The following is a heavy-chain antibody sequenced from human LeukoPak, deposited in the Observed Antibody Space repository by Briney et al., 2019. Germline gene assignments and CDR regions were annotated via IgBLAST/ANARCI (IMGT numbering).Heavy chain of an antibody. CDR3: ARDPYSGKYGAFDI. D-gene: IGHD1-26*01. CDR1: GFSFSTSS. Sequence: GGSLRLSCVASGFSFSTSSMTWVRQSPGKGLEWLANIKEDGSDKVYVDSVKGRFTISRDNAKNSLYLQMNTLRVDDSAVYYCARDPYSGKYGAFDIWGQGTMVTISS. V-gene: IGHV3-7*01. J-gene: IGHJ3*02. CDR2: IKEDGSDK.